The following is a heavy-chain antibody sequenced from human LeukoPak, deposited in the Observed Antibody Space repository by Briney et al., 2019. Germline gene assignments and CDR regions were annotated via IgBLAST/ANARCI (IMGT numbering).Heavy chain of an antibody. D-gene: IGHD2-2*01. CDR3: ARSPGQYSTSTYKY. J-gene: IGHJ4*02. V-gene: IGHV4-61*05. CDR2: IHYSGST. CDR1: GGSISSSSYY. Sequence: SETLSLTCTVSGGSISSSSYYWGWIRQPPGKGLEWIAYIHYSGSTNYNPSLKSRVTISVDTSKNQFSLKLSSVTAADTAVYYCARSPGQYSTSTYKYWGQGTLVSVSS.